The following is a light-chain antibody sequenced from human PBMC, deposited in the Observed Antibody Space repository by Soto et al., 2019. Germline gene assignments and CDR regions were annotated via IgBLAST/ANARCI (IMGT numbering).Light chain of an antibody. CDR3: QQYGSAPYT. CDR1: QSVSSSY. CDR2: GAS. Sequence: ELVLTQSPGTLSLSPGERGTLSCRASQSVSSSYLAWYQQKPGQAPRLLIYGASNRATGIPDSFTGSGSGTDFTLTINRLDPEDFAGYYCQQYGSAPYTFGQGTKLEIK. J-gene: IGKJ2*01. V-gene: IGKV3-20*01.